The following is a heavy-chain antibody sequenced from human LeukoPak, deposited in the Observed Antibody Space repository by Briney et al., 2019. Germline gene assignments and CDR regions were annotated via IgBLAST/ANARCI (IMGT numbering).Heavy chain of an antibody. CDR3: AKVGDSSGYYYYYYMDV. V-gene: IGHV3-23*01. D-gene: IGHD3-22*01. CDR2: ISGSGGST. J-gene: IGHJ6*03. CDR1: GFTFSSYA. Sequence: GGSLRLSCAASGFTFSSYAMSWVRQAPGKGLEWVSAISGSGGSTYYADSVKGRFTISRDNSKNTLYLQMNSLRAEDTAVYYCAKVGDSSGYYYYYYMDVWGKGTTVTISS.